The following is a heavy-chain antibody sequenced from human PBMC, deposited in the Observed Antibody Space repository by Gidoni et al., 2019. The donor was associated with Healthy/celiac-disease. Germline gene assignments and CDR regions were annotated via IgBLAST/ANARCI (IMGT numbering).Heavy chain of an antibody. CDR3: AGVRMVAPYNYYYGMDV. CDR1: TYA. D-gene: IGHD2-15*01. Sequence: TYAISWVRQAPGQGPAWMGGIIPIFGTANDAQQFQGRVTITANESTSTAYMELSSLRSEDAAEYYCAGVRMVAPYNYYYGMDVWGQGTTVTVSS. V-gene: IGHV1-69*01. J-gene: IGHJ6*02. CDR2: IIPIFGTA.